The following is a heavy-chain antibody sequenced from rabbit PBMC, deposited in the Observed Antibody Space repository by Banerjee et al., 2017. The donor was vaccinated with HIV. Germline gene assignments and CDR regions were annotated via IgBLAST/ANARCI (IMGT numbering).Heavy chain of an antibody. J-gene: IGHJ4*01. D-gene: IGHD4-2*01. CDR2: IGAVST. V-gene: IGHV1S45*01. CDR3: ARDAGYAGSNL. Sequence: QEQLVESGGGLVQPEGSLTLTCKASGLDFSSSYWICWVRQAPGKGLEWIACIGAVSTYYATWAKGRFTISKTSSTTVTLQMTSLTAADTATYFCARDAGYAGSNLWGQGTLVTVS. CDR1: GLDFSSSYW.